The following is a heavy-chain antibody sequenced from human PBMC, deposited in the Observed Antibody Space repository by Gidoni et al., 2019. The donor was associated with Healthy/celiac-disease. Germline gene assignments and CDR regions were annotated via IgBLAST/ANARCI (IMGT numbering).Heavy chain of an antibody. CDR2: IWYDRSNK. CDR3: ARAGYSLSSYFDY. D-gene: IGHD1-26*01. V-gene: IGHV3-33*01. CDR1: GFTFSSHG. J-gene: IGHJ4*02. Sequence: QVQLVASGVGVVQPGRSLSLSCAASGFTFSSHGWHWVRQAPGKGLEWVAVIWYDRSNKYYADSVKGRFTISRDNSKNTLYLQMNSRRAEDTAVYYCARAGYSLSSYFDYWGQGTLVTVSS.